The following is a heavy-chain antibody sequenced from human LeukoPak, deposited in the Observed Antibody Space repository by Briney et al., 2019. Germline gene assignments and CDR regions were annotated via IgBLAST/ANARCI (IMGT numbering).Heavy chain of an antibody. D-gene: IGHD6-6*01. V-gene: IGHV5-51*01. CDR1: GYTFTTYW. J-gene: IGHJ4*02. CDR2: IYPGDSDP. Sequence: GESLKISCKGSGYTFTTYWIGWVRQMPGKGLEWMGIIYPGDSDPRYSPSFQGQVTISADKSISTAYLQWSSLKASDTAMYYCARRAPGQLVPPDYWGQGTLVTVSS. CDR3: ARRAPGQLVPPDY.